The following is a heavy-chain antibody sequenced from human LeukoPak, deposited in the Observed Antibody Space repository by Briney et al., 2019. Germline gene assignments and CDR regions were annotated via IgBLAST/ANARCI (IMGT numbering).Heavy chain of an antibody. J-gene: IGHJ6*02. CDR2: ILPIVDLT. CDR1: GGTFSTYG. Sequence: ASVKVSCKASGGTFSTYGFTWVRQAPGQGPEWMGRILPIVDLTDYAPKFQGRVTITADKSTRTTYMELSSLRSDDTAVYYCARDGGWLQTQNHYYYHGMDVWGQGTTVTVSS. D-gene: IGHD5-24*01. CDR3: ARDGGWLQTQNHYYYHGMDV. V-gene: IGHV1-69*04.